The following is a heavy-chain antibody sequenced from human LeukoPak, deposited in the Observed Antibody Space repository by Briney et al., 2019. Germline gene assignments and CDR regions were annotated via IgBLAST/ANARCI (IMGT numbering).Heavy chain of an antibody. Sequence: PSETLSLTCTVSGGSISSYYWSWIRQPAGKGLEWIGRIYSSGSTNYNPSLKSRVTMSVDTSKNQFSLKLSSVNAADTAVYYCARDMTYYYDSSGYNPLDYWRRGPLVTVSS. CDR1: GGSISSYY. J-gene: IGHJ4*02. CDR3: ARDMTYYYDSSGYNPLDY. V-gene: IGHV4-4*07. CDR2: IYSSGST. D-gene: IGHD3-22*01.